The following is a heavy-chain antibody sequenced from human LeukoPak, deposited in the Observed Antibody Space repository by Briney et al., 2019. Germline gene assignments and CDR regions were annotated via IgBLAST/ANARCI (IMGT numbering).Heavy chain of an antibody. CDR1: GGSISSYY. Sequence: SETLSLTCTVSGGSISSYYWSWIRQPPGKGLEWIGCIYYSGYTNYKSSLKSRVTISVDTSKNQFSLKLSSVTAADTAVYYCARGPFRDSSSWYYFDYWGQGTLVTVSS. CDR3: ARGPFRDSSSWYYFDY. CDR2: IYYSGYT. V-gene: IGHV4-59*01. J-gene: IGHJ4*02. D-gene: IGHD6-13*01.